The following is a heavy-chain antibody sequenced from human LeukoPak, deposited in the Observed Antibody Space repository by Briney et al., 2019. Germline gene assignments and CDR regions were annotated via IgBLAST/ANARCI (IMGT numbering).Heavy chain of an antibody. CDR2: TNSDGSDI. CDR3: ARGVALAKSTRHYLYGLDV. Sequence: PGGSQRLSCAASGFISSDYWMHWVRQAPGQGLVWVARTNSDGSDIQYADSVKGRFTISRDNAKNTLSLQMDGLRFEDAAVYYCARGVALAKSTRHYLYGLDVWGQGTTVAVSS. D-gene: IGHD5-24*01. J-gene: IGHJ6*02. V-gene: IGHV3-74*03. CDR1: GFISSDYW.